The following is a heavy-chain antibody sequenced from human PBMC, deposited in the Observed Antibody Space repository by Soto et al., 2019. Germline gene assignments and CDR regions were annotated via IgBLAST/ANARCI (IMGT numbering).Heavy chain of an antibody. CDR3: AAGIAAAGETYYYGMDV. V-gene: IGHV1-69*01. Sequence: GSSLKRAWKTSVDSLSRYAGSCGLQAPGQGLEWMGGIIPIFGTANYAQKFQGRVTITADESTSTAYMELSSLRSEDTAVYYCAAGIAAAGETYYYGMDVWGQGTTVTVSS. D-gene: IGHD6-13*01. CDR2: IIPIFGTA. CDR1: VDSLSRYA. J-gene: IGHJ6*02.